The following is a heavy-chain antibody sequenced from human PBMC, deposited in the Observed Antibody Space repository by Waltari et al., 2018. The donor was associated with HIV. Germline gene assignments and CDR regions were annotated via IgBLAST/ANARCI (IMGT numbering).Heavy chain of an antibody. Sequence: EVQLVESGGGLVKPGGSLRLSCAASGFTFSNAWMSWVRQAPGKGLEWVGRIKSKTDGGTTDYAAPVKGRFTISRDDSKNTLYLQMNSLKTEDTAVYYCTTLAIVGATLDYWGQGTLVTVSS. J-gene: IGHJ4*02. D-gene: IGHD1-26*01. CDR2: IKSKTDGGTT. CDR3: TTLAIVGATLDY. CDR1: GFTFSNAW. V-gene: IGHV3-15*01.